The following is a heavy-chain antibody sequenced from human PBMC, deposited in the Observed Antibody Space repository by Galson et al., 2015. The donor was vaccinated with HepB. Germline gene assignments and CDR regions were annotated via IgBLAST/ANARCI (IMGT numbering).Heavy chain of an antibody. J-gene: IGHJ4*02. CDR3: VRGTTAPDY. CDR1: GLTFRRSG. CDR2: IQHVGSPI. V-gene: IGHV3-33*01. D-gene: IGHD2/OR15-2a*01. Sequence: SLRLSCAASGLTFRRSGMHWVRQAPGKGLEWLAVIQHVGSPIRYADSVKGRFTVSRDNSKSTLYLQMNGLRAEDTARYYCVRGTTAPDYWAQGTLVTVSS.